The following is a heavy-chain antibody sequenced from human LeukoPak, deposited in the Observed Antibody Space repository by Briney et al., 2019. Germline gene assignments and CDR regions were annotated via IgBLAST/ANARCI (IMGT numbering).Heavy chain of an antibody. CDR2: IYPGDSDT. J-gene: IGHJ4*02. V-gene: IGHV5-51*01. CDR1: GYPFTAYW. D-gene: IGHD6-19*01. Sequence: GESLKISCKTSGYPFTAYWIGWVRQMPGKGLEWTGIIYPGDSDTIYRPSFQGQVTISADKSISTAYLQWTSLKASDTAMYYCARLAVAGLDFWGQGTLVTVSS. CDR3: ARLAVAGLDF.